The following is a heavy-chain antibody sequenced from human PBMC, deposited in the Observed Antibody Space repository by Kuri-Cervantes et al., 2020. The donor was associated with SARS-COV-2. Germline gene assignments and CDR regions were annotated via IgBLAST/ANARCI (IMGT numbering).Heavy chain of an antibody. CDR2: IYYSGST. CDR1: GGSISSGDYY. J-gene: IGHJ4*02. CDR3: ARQGDGGFRAVAGTTEWGY. Sequence: GSLRLSCTVSGGSISSGDYYWGWIRQPPGKGLEWIGSIYYSGSTYYNPSLKSRVTISVDTSKNQFSLKLSSVTAADTAVYYCARQGDGGFRAVAGTTEWGYWGQGTLVTVSS. D-gene: IGHD6-19*01. V-gene: IGHV4-39*01.